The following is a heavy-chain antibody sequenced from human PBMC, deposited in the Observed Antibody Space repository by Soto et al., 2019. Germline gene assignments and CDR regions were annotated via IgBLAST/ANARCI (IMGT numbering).Heavy chain of an antibody. CDR3: ARDRSAVAALYYFDY. Sequence: GASVKVSCKASGYTFTSYYMHWVRQAPGQGLEWMGIINPSGGSTSYAQKFQGRVTMTRDTSTSTVYMELSSLRSEDTAVYYCARDRSAVAALYYFDYWGQGTLVTVSS. CDR2: INPSGGST. J-gene: IGHJ4*02. CDR1: GYTFTSYY. V-gene: IGHV1-46*03. D-gene: IGHD6-19*01.